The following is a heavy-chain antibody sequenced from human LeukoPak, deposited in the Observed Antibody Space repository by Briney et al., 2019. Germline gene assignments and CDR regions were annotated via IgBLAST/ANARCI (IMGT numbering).Heavy chain of an antibody. D-gene: IGHD5-12*01. Sequence: PGGSLRLSCAASGFTFSVYYMFWVRQAPGKGLVWVSNISPDATNSKYADFVGGRFTISRDNAKNTLYLQLNSLRVEDAAVYYCATGYRSAYSWDSWGQGTLVTVSS. CDR3: ATGYRSAYSWDS. CDR1: GFTFSVYY. CDR2: ISPDATNS. J-gene: IGHJ4*02. V-gene: IGHV3-74*03.